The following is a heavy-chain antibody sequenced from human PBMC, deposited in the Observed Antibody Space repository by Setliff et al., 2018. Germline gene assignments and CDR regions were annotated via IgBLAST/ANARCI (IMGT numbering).Heavy chain of an antibody. CDR3: ARAPLESGYYYGQGHYFDN. CDR2: IDPSADYT. Sequence: ASVKVSCKASGYRFSNYGINWVRQAPGQGLEWMGIIDPSADYTNYAQKFQGRVTMTKDTSTTTVYLELSSLRSEDTALYYCARAPLESGYYYGQGHYFDNWGQGTLVTVSS. J-gene: IGHJ4*02. V-gene: IGHV1-46*01. D-gene: IGHD5-18*01. CDR1: GYRFSNYG.